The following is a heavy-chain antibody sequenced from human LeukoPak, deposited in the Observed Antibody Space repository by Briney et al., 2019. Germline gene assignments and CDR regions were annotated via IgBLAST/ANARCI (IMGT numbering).Heavy chain of an antibody. CDR2: IRSSSAYI. Sequence: TSGGSLRLSCAASGFTFSTYSMNWVRQAPGKGLEWVSSIRSSSAYIYYADSVKGRFTISRHNAKNSLYLQMNSLRAEDTAVYYCARASGDTVDTTTMGSYWGQGTLVTVSS. CDR3: ARASGDTVDTTTMGSY. V-gene: IGHV3-21*01. CDR1: GFTFSTYS. J-gene: IGHJ4*02. D-gene: IGHD5-18*01.